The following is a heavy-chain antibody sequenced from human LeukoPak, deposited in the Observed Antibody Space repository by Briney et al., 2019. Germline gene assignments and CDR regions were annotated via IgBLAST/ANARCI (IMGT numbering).Heavy chain of an antibody. D-gene: IGHD2-8*01. Sequence: GGSLRLSCAASGFTFSSYEMNWVRQAPGKGLEWVSYISSSGSTIYYADSVKGRFTISRDNAKNSLYLQMNSLRAEDTAVYYCARDPSPVLRRNYFDYWGQGTLVTVSS. J-gene: IGHJ4*02. CDR2: ISSSGSTI. V-gene: IGHV3-48*03. CDR3: ARDPSPVLRRNYFDY. CDR1: GFTFSSYE.